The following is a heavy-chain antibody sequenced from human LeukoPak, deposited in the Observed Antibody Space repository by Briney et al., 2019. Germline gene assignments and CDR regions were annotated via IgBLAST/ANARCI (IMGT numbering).Heavy chain of an antibody. CDR1: GYTFTSYA. CDR2: INAGNGNT. J-gene: IGHJ4*02. D-gene: IGHD1-26*01. Sequence: ASVKVSCKASGYTFTSYAMHWVRQAPGQRLEWMGWINAGNGNTKYSQKLQGRVTMTTDTSTSTAYMELRSLRSDDTAVYYCASGKFDYWGQGTLVTVSS. V-gene: IGHV1-3*01. CDR3: ASGKFDY.